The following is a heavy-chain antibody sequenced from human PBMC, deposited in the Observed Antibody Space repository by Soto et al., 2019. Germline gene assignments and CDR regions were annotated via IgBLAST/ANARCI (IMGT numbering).Heavy chain of an antibody. CDR2: IYYSGST. CDR1: GGSISSSSYY. V-gene: IGHV4-39*01. D-gene: IGHD3-3*01. Sequence: SETLSLTCTVSGGSISSSSYYWGWIRQPPGKGLEWIGSIYYSGSTYYNPSLKSRVTISVDTSKNQFSLKLSSVTAADTAVYYCARAIFGVVINGQHYYYYMDVWGKGTTVTVSS. CDR3: ARAIFGVVINGQHYYYYMDV. J-gene: IGHJ6*03.